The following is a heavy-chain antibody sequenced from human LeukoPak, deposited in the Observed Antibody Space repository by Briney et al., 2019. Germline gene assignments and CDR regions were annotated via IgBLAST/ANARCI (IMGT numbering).Heavy chain of an antibody. Sequence: SETLSLTCAVSGASISSPFWWSWVRQTPGQGLEWIGEIYQSGSPNYNPSLKSRVTISVDTSKNQFSLKLSSVTAADTAVYYCARDSGSYWVRDYWGQGTLVTVSS. V-gene: IGHV4-4*02. J-gene: IGHJ4*02. CDR2: IYQSGSP. CDR3: ARDSGSYWVRDY. D-gene: IGHD1-26*01. CDR1: GASISSPFW.